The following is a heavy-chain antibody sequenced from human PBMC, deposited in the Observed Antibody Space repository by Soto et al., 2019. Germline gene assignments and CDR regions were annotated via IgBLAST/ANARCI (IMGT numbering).Heavy chain of an antibody. CDR2: IWLDGSHK. CDR1: GFTFSNYV. V-gene: IGHV3-33*01. J-gene: IGHJ4*02. D-gene: IGHD1-7*01. CDR3: AREQNWDYALDY. Sequence: GGSLRLSCATSGFTFSNYVMHWVRQAPGKGLEWVAVIWLDGSHKSNADSVMGRFTISRDNSKNTLYLQMNSLRAEDTAFYYCAREQNWDYALDYWGQGALVTVSS.